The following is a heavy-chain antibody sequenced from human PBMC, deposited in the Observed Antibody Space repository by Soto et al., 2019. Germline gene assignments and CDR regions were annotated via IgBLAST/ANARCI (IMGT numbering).Heavy chain of an antibody. D-gene: IGHD3-16*01. J-gene: IGHJ4*02. CDR3: ARQNWDYHSSNFDY. CDR1: GFTFSIFS. Sequence: GGSLRLSCAASGFTFSIFSMNWVRQAPGKGLEWVSYIDSRTTTIYYADSVKGRFTISRDNARNSLYLQMNSLRDEDTAVYYCARQNWDYHSSNFDYWGLGTLVTVSS. CDR2: IDSRTTTI. V-gene: IGHV3-48*02.